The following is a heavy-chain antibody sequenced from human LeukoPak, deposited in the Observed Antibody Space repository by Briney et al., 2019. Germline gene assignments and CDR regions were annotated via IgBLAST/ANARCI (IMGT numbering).Heavy chain of an antibody. D-gene: IGHD7-27*01. V-gene: IGHV4-59*01. CDR3: ARTRDLGYFDY. Sequence: SETLSLTCTVSGGSISSYYWNWIRQSPGKGLEWIGHIYYSGKSSYNPSLKSRVTISLDTSKNQFSLKLSSVTAADTAVYYCARTRDLGYFDYWGQGTLVTVSS. CDR2: IYYSGKS. CDR1: GGSISSYY. J-gene: IGHJ4*02.